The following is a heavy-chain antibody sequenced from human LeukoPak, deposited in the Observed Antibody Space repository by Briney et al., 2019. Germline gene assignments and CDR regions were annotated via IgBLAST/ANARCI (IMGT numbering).Heavy chain of an antibody. Sequence: PGRSLRLSCAASGFTFSSYGMHWVRQAPGKGLEWVAVIWYDGSNKYYADSVKGRFTISRDNPKNTLYLQMNSPRAEDTAVYYCARGPYGSGSYYSDYYYGMDVWGKGTTVTVSS. J-gene: IGHJ6*04. CDR3: ARGPYGSGSYYSDYYYGMDV. D-gene: IGHD3-10*01. V-gene: IGHV3-33*01. CDR2: IWYDGSNK. CDR1: GFTFSSYG.